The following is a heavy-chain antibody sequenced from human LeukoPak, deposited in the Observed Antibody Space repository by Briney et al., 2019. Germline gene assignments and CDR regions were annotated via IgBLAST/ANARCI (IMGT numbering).Heavy chain of an antibody. Sequence: EASVTVSCTASGYTFTSYAMHWVRQAPGQRLEWMGWINAGNGNTKYSQKFQGRVTITRDTSASTAYMELSSLRSEDTALYYCATRFSSNLDYWGQGTLVAVSS. CDR2: INAGNGNT. CDR3: ATRFSSNLDY. CDR1: GYTFTSYA. V-gene: IGHV1-3*01. D-gene: IGHD2-2*01. J-gene: IGHJ4*02.